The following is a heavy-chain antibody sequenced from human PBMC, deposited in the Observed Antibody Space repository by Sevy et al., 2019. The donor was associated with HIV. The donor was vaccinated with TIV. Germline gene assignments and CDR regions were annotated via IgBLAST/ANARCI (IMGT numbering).Heavy chain of an antibody. Sequence: KQSQTLSLTCSVSGNSLSSDDYYWSWVRQPPGKGLEWIAYFFHSDSPKYRPSLKSRLTISIDTSKNLFSLKVPSVTAADSAVYYCDRSQNVDSAPFDYWGQGTPVTVSS. V-gene: IGHV4-30-4*08. CDR2: FFHSDSP. CDR3: DRSQNVDSAPFDY. J-gene: IGHJ4*02. CDR1: GNSLSSDDYY. D-gene: IGHD5-18*01.